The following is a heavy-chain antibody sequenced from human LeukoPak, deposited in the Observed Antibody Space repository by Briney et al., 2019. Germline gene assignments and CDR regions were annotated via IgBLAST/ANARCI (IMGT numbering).Heavy chain of an antibody. J-gene: IGHJ5*01. D-gene: IGHD6-19*01. Sequence: GGSLRLSCAASGFSFSDSYMSWIRQAPGKGLEWVSYISRGGSTTYYADAVKGRFTISRDNAKNSLYLQMNSLRAEDTAVYYCARSGSSALFLSWFDSWGQGTLVTVSS. CDR3: ARSGSSALFLSWFDS. V-gene: IGHV3-11*04. CDR2: ISRGGSTT. CDR1: GFSFSDSY.